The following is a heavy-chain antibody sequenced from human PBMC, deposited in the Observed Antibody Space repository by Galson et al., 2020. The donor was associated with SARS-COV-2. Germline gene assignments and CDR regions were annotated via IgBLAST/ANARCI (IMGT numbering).Heavy chain of an antibody. CDR3: TTDLLRFLEWSFTDY. CDR1: GFTFSNAW. Sequence: GGSLRLSCAASGFTFSNAWMSWVRQAPGKGLEWVGHIKSKTDGGTTDYAAPVKGRFTISRDDSKNTLYLQMNSLKTEDTAVYYCTTDLLRFLEWSFTDYWGQGTLVTVSS. V-gene: IGHV3-15*01. CDR2: IKSKTDGGTT. J-gene: IGHJ4*02. D-gene: IGHD3-3*01.